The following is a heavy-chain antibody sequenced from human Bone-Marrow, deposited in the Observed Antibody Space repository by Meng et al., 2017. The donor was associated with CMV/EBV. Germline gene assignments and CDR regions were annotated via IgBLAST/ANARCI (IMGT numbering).Heavy chain of an antibody. D-gene: IGHD3-10*01. CDR1: GGTFSSYA. CDR3: ARGRTSPLLWFGETRFDY. J-gene: IGHJ4*02. V-gene: IGHV1-8*02. CDR2: MNPNSGNT. Sequence: ASVKVSCKASGGTFSSYAISWVRQAPGQGLEWMGWMNPNSGNTGYAQKFQGRVTMTRNTSISTAYMELSSLRSEDTAVYYCARGRTSPLLWFGETRFDYWGQGTLVTVSS.